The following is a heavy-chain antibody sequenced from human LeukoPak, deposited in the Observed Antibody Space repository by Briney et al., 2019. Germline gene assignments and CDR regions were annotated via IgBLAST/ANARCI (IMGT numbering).Heavy chain of an antibody. CDR1: GFTFSSYG. CDR3: AKDPYGSWYFDY. V-gene: IGHV3-30*18. CDR2: ISYDGSNK. Sequence: PGGSLRLSCAASGFTFSSYGMHWVRQAPGKGLESVAVISYDGSNKYYADSVKGRFTISRDNSKDTLYLQMNSLRAEDTAVYYCAKDPYGSWYFDYWGQGTLVTVSS. J-gene: IGHJ4*02. D-gene: IGHD3-10*01.